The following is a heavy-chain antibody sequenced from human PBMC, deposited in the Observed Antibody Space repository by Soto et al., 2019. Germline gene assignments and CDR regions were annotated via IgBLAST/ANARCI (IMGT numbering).Heavy chain of an antibody. V-gene: IGHV4-30-2*01. CDR3: VRRSPEDAFDI. Sequence: QLQLQESGSGLVKPSQTLSLTCAVSGGSIISDGYSWSWIRQPPGKGLQWIGHIYEGGNTYYTPSLESRVAISTDKSKKQFSLRLSSVTAADTAVYYCVRRSPEDAFDIWGQGTMVTVSP. CDR2: IYEGGNT. J-gene: IGHJ3*02. CDR1: GGSIISDGYS.